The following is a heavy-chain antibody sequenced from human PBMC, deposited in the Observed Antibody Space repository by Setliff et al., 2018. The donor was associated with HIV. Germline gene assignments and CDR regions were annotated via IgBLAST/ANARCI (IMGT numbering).Heavy chain of an antibody. CDR1: GDSISSYF. V-gene: IGHV4-59*01. J-gene: IGHJ5*02. CDR2: RSTTGST. CDR3: ARDGRYSFGYNWFDP. Sequence: SETLSLTCTVSGDSISSYFWSWIRQSPGKGLEWIGFRSTTGSTNYNPSLRSRVTISVDTSKNQFSLKVDSVTAADTAVYYCARDGRYSFGYNWFDPWGQGTLVTVSS. D-gene: IGHD5-18*01.